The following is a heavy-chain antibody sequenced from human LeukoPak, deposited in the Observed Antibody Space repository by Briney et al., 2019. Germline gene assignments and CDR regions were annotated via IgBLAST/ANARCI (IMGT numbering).Heavy chain of an antibody. Sequence: GGSLRLSCAASGFTFSSYGMHWVRQAPGKGLEWVAVISYDGSNKYYADSVKGRFTISRDNSKNTLYLQMNSLRAEDTAVYYCAKVINLAVTSWDYYYGMDVWCQGTTVTVSS. D-gene: IGHD1-26*01. CDR3: AKVINLAVTSWDYYYGMDV. CDR2: ISYDGSNK. CDR1: GFTFSSYG. V-gene: IGHV3-30*18. J-gene: IGHJ6*02.